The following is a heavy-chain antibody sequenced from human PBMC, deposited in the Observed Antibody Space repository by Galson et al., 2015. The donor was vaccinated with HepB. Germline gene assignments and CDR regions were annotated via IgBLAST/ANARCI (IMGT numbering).Heavy chain of an antibody. J-gene: IGHJ4*02. CDR3: ARLGWTTGTTTLGY. CDR1: GGTFSRYA. D-gene: IGHD1-1*01. V-gene: IGHV1-69*13. Sequence: SVKVSCKASGGTFSRYAISWVRQAPGQGLEWMGGIIPIFGTANYAQKFQGRVTITADESTSTAYMELSSLRSEDTAVYYCARLGWTTGTTTLGYWGQGTLVTVSS. CDR2: IIPIFGTA.